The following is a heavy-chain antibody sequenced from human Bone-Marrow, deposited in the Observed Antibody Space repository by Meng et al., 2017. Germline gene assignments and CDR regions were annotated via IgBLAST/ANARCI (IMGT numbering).Heavy chain of an antibody. Sequence: SETLSLTCTVSGYSISSGYYWGWIRQPPGKGLEWIGNIYHSGSTYYNPSLQSRVTISFDMSKNQFSLKLTSVTAADTAVYSCARGNPFFDYWGHGTLVTVSS. CDR3: ARGNPFFDY. V-gene: IGHV4-38-2*02. CDR1: GYSISSGYY. CDR2: IYHSGST. J-gene: IGHJ4*01.